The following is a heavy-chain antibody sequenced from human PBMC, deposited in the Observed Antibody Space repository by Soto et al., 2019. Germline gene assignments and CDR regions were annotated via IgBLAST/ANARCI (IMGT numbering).Heavy chain of an antibody. CDR1: GFTFSSYG. CDR3: AKAAPLSGYYDSSGSPPGAFDI. Sequence: QVQLVESGGGVVQPGRSLRLSCAASGFTFSSYGMHWVRQAPGKGLEWVAVISYDGSNKYYADSVKGRFTISRDNSKNTLYLQMNSLRAEDTAVYYCAKAAPLSGYYDSSGSPPGAFDIWGQGTMVTVSS. V-gene: IGHV3-30*18. CDR2: ISYDGSNK. D-gene: IGHD3-22*01. J-gene: IGHJ3*02.